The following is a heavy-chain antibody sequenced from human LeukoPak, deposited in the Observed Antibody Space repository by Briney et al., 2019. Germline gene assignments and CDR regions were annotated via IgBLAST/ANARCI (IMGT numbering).Heavy chain of an antibody. CDR2: ISYDGSNK. J-gene: IGHJ4*02. Sequence: GGSLRLSCAASGFTNAWMSWVRQAPGKGLEWVAVISYDGSNKYYADSVKGRFTISRDNSKNTLYLQMNSLRAEDTAVYYCAREAGGATVFDYWGQGTLVTVSS. D-gene: IGHD1-26*01. CDR3: AREAGGATVFDY. V-gene: IGHV3-30-3*01. CDR1: GFTNAW.